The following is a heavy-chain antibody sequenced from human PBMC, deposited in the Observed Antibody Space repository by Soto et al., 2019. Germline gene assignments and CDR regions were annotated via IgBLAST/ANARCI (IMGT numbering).Heavy chain of an antibody. D-gene: IGHD4-4*01. CDR3: ARDQSTPLQDKDYYFSGYKDV. CDR2: IWYDGSNK. V-gene: IGHV3-33*01. Sequence: PGGSLRLSCAASGFTFSSYGMHWVRQAPGKGLEWVAVIWYDGSNKYYADSVKGRFTISRDNSKNTLYLQMNSLRAEDTAVYYCARDQSTPLQDKDYYFSGYKDVWGKGTTVTVSS. J-gene: IGHJ6*03. CDR1: GFTFSSYG.